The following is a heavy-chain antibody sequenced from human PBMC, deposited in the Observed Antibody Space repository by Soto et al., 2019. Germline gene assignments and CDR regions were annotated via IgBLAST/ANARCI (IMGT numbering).Heavy chain of an antibody. Sequence: SETLSLTCAVYGGSFSGYYWSWIRQPPGKGLEWIGEINHSGSTNYNPSLKSRVTISVDTSKNQFSLKLSSVTAADTAVYYCARDPLIGRFVELRWSLRYYYYMDVWGKGTTVTVSS. CDR1: GGSFSGYY. J-gene: IGHJ6*03. D-gene: IGHD3-10*01. CDR3: ARDPLIGRFVELRWSLRYYYYMDV. V-gene: IGHV4-34*01. CDR2: INHSGST.